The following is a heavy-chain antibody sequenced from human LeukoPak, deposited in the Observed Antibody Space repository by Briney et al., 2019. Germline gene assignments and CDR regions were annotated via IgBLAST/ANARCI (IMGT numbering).Heavy chain of an antibody. J-gene: IGHJ3*02. D-gene: IGHD4-17*01. CDR2: ISSGGRTM. CDR1: GFTFSSLE. Sequence: GGSPRLSCAASGFTFSSLEMNWVRQAPGKGLEWVSYISSGGRTMYYADSVKGRFTISRDNAKNSLYLQMNSLRAEDTAVYYCAREPTMTTEGVDACDIWGQGTMVTVSS. V-gene: IGHV3-48*03. CDR3: AREPTMTTEGVDACDI.